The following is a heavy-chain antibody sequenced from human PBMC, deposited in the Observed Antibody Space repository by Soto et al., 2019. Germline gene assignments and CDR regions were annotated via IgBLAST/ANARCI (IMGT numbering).Heavy chain of an antibody. CDR2: ISAYNGNT. CDR3: AREGAIVVLPADIYYYYYGMDV. J-gene: IGHJ6*02. CDR1: GYTFTSYG. D-gene: IGHD2-2*01. Sequence: ASVKVSCKASGYTFTSYGISWVRQAPGQGLEWMGWISAYNGNTNYAQKLQGRVTMTTDTSTSTAYMELRSLRSDDTAVYYCAREGAIVVLPADIYYYYYGMDVWGQGTRVTVSS. V-gene: IGHV1-18*04.